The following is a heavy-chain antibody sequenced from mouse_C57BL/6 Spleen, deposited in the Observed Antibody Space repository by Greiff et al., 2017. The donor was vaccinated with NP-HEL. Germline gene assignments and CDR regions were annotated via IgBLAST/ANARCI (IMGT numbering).Heavy chain of an antibody. CDR3: AREENYYGSRDFDY. CDR2: IYPGDGDT. J-gene: IGHJ2*01. V-gene: IGHV1-82*01. Sequence: QVTLKESGPELVKPGASVKISCKASGYAFSSSWMNWVKQRPGKGLEWIGRIYPGDGDTNYNGKFKGKATLTADKSSSTAYMQLSSLTSEDSAVYFCAREENYYGSRDFDYWGQGTTLTVSS. CDR1: GYAFSSSW. D-gene: IGHD1-1*01.